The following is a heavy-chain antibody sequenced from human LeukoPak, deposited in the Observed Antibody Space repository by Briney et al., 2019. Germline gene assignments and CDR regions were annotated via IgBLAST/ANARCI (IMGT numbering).Heavy chain of an antibody. CDR2: IWYNGNNK. Sequence: GGSLRLSCAASGFTFSNYGMHWVRQAPGKGLEWVAVIWYNGNNKYYADSVKGRFTISRDNSKNTLYLQMNSLRAEDTAVYYCAREGYCSSTSCSFDPWGQGTLVSVSS. CDR3: AREGYCSSTSCSFDP. D-gene: IGHD2-2*01. J-gene: IGHJ5*02. V-gene: IGHV3-33*01. CDR1: GFTFSNYG.